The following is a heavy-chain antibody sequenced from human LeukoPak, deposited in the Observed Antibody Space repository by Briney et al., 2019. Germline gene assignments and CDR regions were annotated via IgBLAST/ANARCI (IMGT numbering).Heavy chain of an antibody. CDR3: ARTIAVAGQAGDFDY. CDR1: GYSFTSYW. CDR2: IYPGDSDT. Sequence: GESLKISCRGSGYSFTSYWIGWVRQMPGKGLEWMGIIYPGDSDTRYSPSFQGQVTISADKSISTAYLQWSSLKASDTAMYYCARTIAVAGQAGDFDYWGQGTLVTVSS. V-gene: IGHV5-51*01. D-gene: IGHD6-19*01. J-gene: IGHJ4*02.